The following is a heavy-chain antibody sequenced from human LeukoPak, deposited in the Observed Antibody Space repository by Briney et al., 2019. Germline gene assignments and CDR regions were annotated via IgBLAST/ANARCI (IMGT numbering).Heavy chain of an antibody. J-gene: IGHJ4*02. CDR3: ARDPMITFGGVIVHYFDY. D-gene: IGHD3-16*02. CDR2: ISSSGSTI. V-gene: IGHV3-48*03. Sequence: GGSLRLSCAASGFTFSSYEMSWVRQAPGKGLEWVSYISSSGSTIYYADSVKGRFTISRDNAKNSLYLQMNSLRAEDTAVYYCARDPMITFGGVIVHYFDYWGQGTLVTVSS. CDR1: GFTFSSYE.